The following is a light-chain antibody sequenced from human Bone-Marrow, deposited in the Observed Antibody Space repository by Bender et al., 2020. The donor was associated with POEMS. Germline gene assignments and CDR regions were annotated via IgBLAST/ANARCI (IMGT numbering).Light chain of an antibody. J-gene: IGLJ1*01. Sequence: QSALTQPPSASGSPGQSVTISCTGSSSNTGSGYDINWYQHLPGTAPKLLIYGYNNRPSGVPDRFSGSKSGTSASLAITGLQAEDEADYYCCSYAGFGIYVFGTGTKVTVL. CDR3: CSYAGFGIYV. V-gene: IGLV1-40*01. CDR2: GYN. CDR1: SSNTGSGYD.